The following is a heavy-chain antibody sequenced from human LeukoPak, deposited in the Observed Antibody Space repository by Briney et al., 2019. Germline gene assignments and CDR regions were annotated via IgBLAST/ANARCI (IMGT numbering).Heavy chain of an antibody. CDR3: ARGGTTTVATFGY. CDR2: IYSGGST. J-gene: IGHJ4*02. D-gene: IGHD3-22*01. Sequence: GGSLRLSCAASGFTVSSNYMSWVRQAPGKGLEGVSVIYSGGSTYYADSVKGRFTISRDNSKNTLYLQMNSLRAEDTAVYYCARGGTTTVATFGYWGQGTLVTVSS. CDR1: GFTVSSNY. V-gene: IGHV3-66*02.